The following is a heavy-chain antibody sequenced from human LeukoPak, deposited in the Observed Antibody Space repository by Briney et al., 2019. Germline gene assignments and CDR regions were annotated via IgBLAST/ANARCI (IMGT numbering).Heavy chain of an antibody. CDR2: ISGSGGST. CDR1: GFTFSSYA. V-gene: IGHV3-23*01. D-gene: IGHD1-26*01. CDR3: AKSPLVGATPNFDY. J-gene: IGHJ4*02. Sequence: GGSLRLSCAASGFTFSSYAMSWVRPAPGKGLEWVSAISGSGGSTYYADPVKGRFTISRDNSKNTLYLQMNSLRAEDTAVYYCAKSPLVGATPNFDYWGQGTLVTVSS.